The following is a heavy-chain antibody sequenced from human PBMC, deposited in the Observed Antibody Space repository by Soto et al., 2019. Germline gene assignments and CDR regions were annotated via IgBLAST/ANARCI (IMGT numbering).Heavy chain of an antibody. CDR1: GGSISSYY. CDR2: IYYSGST. Sequence: SETLSLTCTVSGGSISSYYWSWIRQPPGKGLEWIGYIYYSGSTNYNPSLKSRVTISVDTSKNQFSLKLSSVTAADTAVYYCARRSLWGYYFDYWGQGTLVTVSS. CDR3: ARRSLWGYYFDY. J-gene: IGHJ4*02. D-gene: IGHD3-16*01. V-gene: IGHV4-59*08.